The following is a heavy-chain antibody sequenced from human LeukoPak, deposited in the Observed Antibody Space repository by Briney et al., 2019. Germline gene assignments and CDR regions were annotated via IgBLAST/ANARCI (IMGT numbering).Heavy chain of an antibody. Sequence: GGSLRLSCAASGFTFSTYSMNWVRQAPGKGLEWVSYISSGSRTMYYADSVKGRFTISRDNAKNSLFLQMNSLRDEDTAVYYCASQELLDYWGQGTLVTVSS. J-gene: IGHJ4*02. CDR3: ASQELLDY. V-gene: IGHV3-48*02. D-gene: IGHD1-7*01. CDR2: ISSGSRTM. CDR1: GFTFSTYS.